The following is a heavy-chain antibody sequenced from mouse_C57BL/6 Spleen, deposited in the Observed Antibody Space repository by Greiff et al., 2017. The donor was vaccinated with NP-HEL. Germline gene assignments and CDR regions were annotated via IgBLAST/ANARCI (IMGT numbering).Heavy chain of an antibody. V-gene: IGHV1-77*01. Sequence: QVQLQQSGAELVKPGASVKISCKASGYTFTDYYINWVKQRPGQGLEWIGKIGPGSGSTSYNEKFKGKATLTADKSSSTAYMQLSSLTSEDSAVYFCAREENYYDGSSYLYYAMDYWGQGTSVTVSS. CDR2: IGPGSGST. J-gene: IGHJ4*01. CDR3: AREENYYDGSSYLYYAMDY. CDR1: GYTFTDYY. D-gene: IGHD1-1*01.